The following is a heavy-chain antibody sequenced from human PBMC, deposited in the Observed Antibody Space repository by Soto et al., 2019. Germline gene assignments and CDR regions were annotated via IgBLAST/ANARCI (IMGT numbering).Heavy chain of an antibody. Sequence: AASVKGSCKASGYTFTSYYMHWLRQAPEQGLEWMGIINPSGGSTSYAQKFQGRVTMTRDTSTSTVYMELSSLRSEDTAVYYCARDPRSIAARPMVWFDPWGQGTLVTVSS. V-gene: IGHV1-46*01. CDR2: INPSGGST. D-gene: IGHD6-6*01. CDR1: GYTFTSYY. CDR3: ARDPRSIAARPMVWFDP. J-gene: IGHJ5*02.